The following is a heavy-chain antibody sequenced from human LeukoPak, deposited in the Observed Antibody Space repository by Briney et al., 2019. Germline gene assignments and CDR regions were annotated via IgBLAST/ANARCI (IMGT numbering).Heavy chain of an antibody. J-gene: IGHJ4*02. CDR3: ARDHRGVRDYFDY. Sequence: GGSLRLSCAASGFTFSSYAMHWVRQAPSKGLEWVAVISYDGSNKYYADSVKGRFTISRDNSKNTLYLQMNSLRAEDTAVYYCARDHRGVRDYFDYWGQGTLVTVSS. D-gene: IGHD3-10*01. V-gene: IGHV3-30-3*01. CDR2: ISYDGSNK. CDR1: GFTFSSYA.